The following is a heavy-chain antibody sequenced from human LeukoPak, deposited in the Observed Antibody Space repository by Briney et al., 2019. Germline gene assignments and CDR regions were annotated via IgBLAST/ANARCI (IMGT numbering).Heavy chain of an antibody. CDR2: INSDGGTA. V-gene: IGHV3-74*01. CDR1: GFTFSRYW. Sequence: GGSPRLSCAASGFTFSRYWMHWVRQAPGKGLVWVAGINSDGGTANYADSVRGRFTISRDNAKNMLYLQMNSLRVGDTAVYYCTTLFDSGPGYWGQGTLVTVSS. D-gene: IGHD3-10*01. J-gene: IGHJ4*02. CDR3: TTLFDSGPGY.